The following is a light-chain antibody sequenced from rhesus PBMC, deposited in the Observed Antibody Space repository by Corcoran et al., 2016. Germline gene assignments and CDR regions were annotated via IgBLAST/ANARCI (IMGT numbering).Light chain of an antibody. V-gene: IGKV2-65*01. J-gene: IGKJ3*01. CDR1: QSLVHSDGKTY. CDR3: GQDTNIPFT. CDR2: QVS. Sequence: DVVMTQSPLSLPITPGQPASISCRSSQSLVHSDGKTYLSWYHQQPDQPPRRLIYQVSNRDYGVPDRFSGRGDGRDFTLKISRVEEYEVRTDYCGQDTNIPFTFGPGTKLYIK.